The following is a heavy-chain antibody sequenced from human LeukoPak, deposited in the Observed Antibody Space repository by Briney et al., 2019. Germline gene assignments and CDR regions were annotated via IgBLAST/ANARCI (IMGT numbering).Heavy chain of an antibody. J-gene: IGHJ4*02. CDR2: IRSKAYGGTT. D-gene: IGHD6-19*01. CDR1: GFTFGDYA. V-gene: IGHV3-49*04. CDR3: TRVGSSGWYGGDYFDY. Sequence: GGSLRLSCTASGFTFGDYAMSWVRQAPGKGLEWVGFIRSKAYGGTTEYAASVKGRITISRDDSKSIAYLQMNSLKTEVTAVYYCTRVGSSGWYGGDYFDYWGQGTLVTVSS.